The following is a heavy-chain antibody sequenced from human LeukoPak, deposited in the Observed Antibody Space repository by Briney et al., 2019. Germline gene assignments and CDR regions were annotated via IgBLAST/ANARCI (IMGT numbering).Heavy chain of an antibody. CDR1: GFTFSSYS. J-gene: IGHJ4*02. V-gene: IGHV3-21*01. CDR3: ARGWRVPAAKGLDY. CDR2: INSNSSYI. D-gene: IGHD2-2*01. Sequence: GGSLRLSCAASGFTFSSYSMNWVRQAPGKGLEWVSSINSNSSYIYYADSLKGRFTISRDNAKNSLYLQMNSLRAEDTAVYYCARGWRVPAAKGLDYWGQGTLVTVSS.